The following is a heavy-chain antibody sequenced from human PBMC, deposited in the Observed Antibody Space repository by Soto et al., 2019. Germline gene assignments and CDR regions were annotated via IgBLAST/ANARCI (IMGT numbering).Heavy chain of an antibody. V-gene: IGHV3-30*18. CDR2: ISYDGSNK. CDR1: GFTFSSYG. CDR3: AKGLRFLVWLSNFDY. Sequence: QLQLLESGGGVVQPGRSLRLSCAASGFTFSSYGMHWVRQAPGKGLEWVAVISYDGSNKYYADSVKGRFTISRDNSKNTLYLKMNSLRAEDTAVYYCAKGLRFLVWLSNFDYWGQGTMVTVSS. D-gene: IGHD3-3*01. J-gene: IGHJ4*02.